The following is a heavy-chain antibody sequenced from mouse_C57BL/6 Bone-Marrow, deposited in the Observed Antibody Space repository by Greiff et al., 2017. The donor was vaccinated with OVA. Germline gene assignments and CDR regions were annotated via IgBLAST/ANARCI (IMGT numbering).Heavy chain of an antibody. CDR3: TSMIFDY. V-gene: IGHV14-4*01. D-gene: IGHD2-3*01. Sequence: EVQLVESGAELVRPGASVKLSCTASGFNIKDDYMHWVKQRPEQGLEWIGWIDPENGDTEYASKFQGKATITADTSSNTAYLQLSSLTSEDTAVYYCTSMIFDYWGQGTTLTVSS. CDR2: IDPENGDT. J-gene: IGHJ2*01. CDR1: GFNIKDDY.